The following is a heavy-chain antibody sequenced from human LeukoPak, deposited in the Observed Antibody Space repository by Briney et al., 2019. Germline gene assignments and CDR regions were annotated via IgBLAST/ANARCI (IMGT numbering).Heavy chain of an antibody. CDR1: GFTLSSNW. Sequence: GGSLRLSCAGSGFTLSSNWMHWVRQAPGKGLVWVSRFYSDGTRTNYADSVKGRFTMSGDNAKNTQYLQMNSLRAEDAAVYFCAKAPVTSCRGAYCYPFDSWGQGTLVTVSS. CDR2: FYSDGTRT. J-gene: IGHJ4*02. D-gene: IGHD2-21*01. CDR3: AKAPVTSCRGAYCYPFDS. V-gene: IGHV3-74*01.